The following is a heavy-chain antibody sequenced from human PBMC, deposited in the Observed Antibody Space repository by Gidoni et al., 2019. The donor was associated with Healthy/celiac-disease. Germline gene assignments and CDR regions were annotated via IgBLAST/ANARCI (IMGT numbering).Heavy chain of an antibody. Sequence: QVQLVQSGAEVKKPGSSVKVSCKASGDTFSTYDISWVRQAPGQGLEWMGGIIPMFGTANYAQKFQGRVTITADESANTVYMYLSRLRSEDTAVYFCARGWQTAGINSGWVYWGQGTLVTVSS. CDR2: IIPMFGTA. CDR3: ARGWQTAGINSGWVY. V-gene: IGHV1-69*01. D-gene: IGHD1-20*01. CDR1: GDTFSTYD. J-gene: IGHJ4*02.